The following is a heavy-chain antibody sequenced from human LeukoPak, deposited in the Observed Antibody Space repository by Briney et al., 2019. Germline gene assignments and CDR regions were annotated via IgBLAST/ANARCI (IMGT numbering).Heavy chain of an antibody. Sequence: GGSLRLSCAASALTFDDYAVHWVRQAPGKGLGWVSGISWNSGSIGYADSVKGRFTISRDNAKNSLYLQMNSLRAEDTALYYCAKGYRKGRWLPLDYWGQGTLVTVSS. CDR3: AKGYRKGRWLPLDY. CDR2: ISWNSGSI. D-gene: IGHD5-24*01. CDR1: ALTFDDYA. V-gene: IGHV3-9*01. J-gene: IGHJ4*02.